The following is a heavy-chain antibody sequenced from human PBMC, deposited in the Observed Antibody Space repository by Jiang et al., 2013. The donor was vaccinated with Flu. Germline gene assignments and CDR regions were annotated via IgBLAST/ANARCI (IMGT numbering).Heavy chain of an antibody. Sequence: GLVKPSETRPSPALSLVAPSVVTTGAGSGSPREGTGVDWVYLLQWEHQLQPSLKSRVTISVDTSKNQFSLKLSSVTAADTAVYYCARGGHGYCSGGNCYSIDYWGQGTLVTVSS. CDR2: LLQWEH. J-gene: IGHJ4*02. D-gene: IGHD2-15*01. CDR3: ARGGHGYCSGGNCYSIDY. CDR1: VAPSVVTT. V-gene: IGHV4-59*01.